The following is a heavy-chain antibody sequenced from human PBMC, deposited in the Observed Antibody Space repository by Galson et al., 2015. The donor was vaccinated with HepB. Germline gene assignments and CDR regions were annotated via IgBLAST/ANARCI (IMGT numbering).Heavy chain of an antibody. CDR3: ARAPDDSSGYLLGMDV. J-gene: IGHJ6*02. D-gene: IGHD3-22*01. Sequence: SLRLSCAASGFTFSGYSMNWVRQTPGKGLEWVSYIRSSSFTIHYADSVKGRFTISRDNAKNSLYLQMNSLRAEDTAVYYCARAPDDSSGYLLGMDVWGQGTTVTVS. CDR1: GFTFSGYS. V-gene: IGHV3-48*01. CDR2: IRSSSFTI.